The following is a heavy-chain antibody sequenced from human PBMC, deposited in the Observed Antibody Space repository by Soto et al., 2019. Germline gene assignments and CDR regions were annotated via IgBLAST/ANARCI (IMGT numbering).Heavy chain of an antibody. CDR3: ARRPLSGSIDYVMDV. J-gene: IGHJ6*02. CDR2: IYPGDSDT. Sequence: PGESLKISCKGSGYSFTSYWIGWVRQMPGKGLEWMGIIYPGDSDTRYSPSFQGQVTISVDKSISTAYLQWSSLKASDTAMYYCARRPLSGSIDYVMDVWGQGTTVTVSS. CDR1: GYSFTSYW. D-gene: IGHD5-12*01. V-gene: IGHV5-51*01.